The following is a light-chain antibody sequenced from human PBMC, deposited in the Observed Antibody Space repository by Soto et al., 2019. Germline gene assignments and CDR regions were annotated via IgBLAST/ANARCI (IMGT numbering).Light chain of an antibody. CDR2: DVS. J-gene: IGLJ1*01. V-gene: IGLV2-14*01. Sequence: QSALTQPASVSGSPGQSITISFTGTRTDVGDYNYVSWYQQHQGKAPKVIIYDVSNRPSGVSNRFSGSKSGNTASLTISGLQPEDEADYYCCSYTTRSTYVFGIGTKLTVL. CDR3: CSYTTRSTYV. CDR1: RTDVGDYNY.